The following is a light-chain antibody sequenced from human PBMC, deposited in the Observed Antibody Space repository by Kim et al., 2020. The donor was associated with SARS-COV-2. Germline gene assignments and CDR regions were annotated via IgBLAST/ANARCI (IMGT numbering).Light chain of an antibody. V-gene: IGLV3-1*01. CDR1: KLGDKY. CDR3: QAWDSSVV. Sequence: VSVSPGQTASITCSGDKLGDKYACWYQQKPGQSPVLVIYQDSKRPSGIPERFSGSNSGNTATPTISGTQAMDEADYYCQAWDSSVVFGGGTQLTVL. J-gene: IGLJ2*01. CDR2: QDS.